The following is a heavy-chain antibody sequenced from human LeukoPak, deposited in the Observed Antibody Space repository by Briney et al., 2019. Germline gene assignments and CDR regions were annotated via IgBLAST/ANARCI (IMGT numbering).Heavy chain of an antibody. J-gene: IGHJ4*02. D-gene: IGHD1-26*01. CDR3: ARLGGSYLADY. CDR1: GGSLSSSSYY. V-gene: IGHV4-39*01. CDR2: IYYSGST. Sequence: SETLSLTCTVSGGSLSSSSYYWGWIRQPPGKGLEWIGSIYYSGSTYYNPSLKSRVTISVDTSKNQFSLKLSSVTAADTAVYYCARLGGSYLADYWGQGTLVTVSS.